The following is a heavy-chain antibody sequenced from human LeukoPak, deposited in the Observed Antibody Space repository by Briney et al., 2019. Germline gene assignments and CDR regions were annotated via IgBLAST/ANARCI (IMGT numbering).Heavy chain of an antibody. V-gene: IGHV4-34*01. J-gene: IGHJ6*03. CDR2: INHSGST. CDR3: ARHSLYDSSGHYYYYYMDV. Sequence: SETLSLTCAVYGGSFSGYYWSWIRQPPGKGLEWIGEINHSGSTNYNPSLKSRVTISVDTSKNQFSLKLSSVTAADTAVYYCARHSLYDSSGHYYYYYMDVWGKGTTVTISS. CDR1: GGSFSGYY. D-gene: IGHD3-22*01.